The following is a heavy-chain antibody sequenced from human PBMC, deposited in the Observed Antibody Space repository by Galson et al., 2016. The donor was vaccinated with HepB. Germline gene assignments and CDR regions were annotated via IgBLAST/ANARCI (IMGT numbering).Heavy chain of an antibody. V-gene: IGHV1-69*06. CDR3: ARTLVLSRGYFDY. CDR2: VIPVFGTA. D-gene: IGHD4/OR15-4a*01. J-gene: IGHJ4*02. CDR1: GGTFNSYA. Sequence: SVKVSCNASGGTFNSYAISWVRQAPGQGLEWMGGVIPVFGTANYAQKFQGRVTITADKSTSTAYMELSSLRSEDTAVYYCARTLVLSRGYFDYWGQGTLVTVSS.